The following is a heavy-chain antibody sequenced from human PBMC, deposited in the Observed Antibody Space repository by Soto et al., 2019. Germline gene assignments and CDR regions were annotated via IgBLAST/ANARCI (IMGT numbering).Heavy chain of an antibody. J-gene: IGHJ4*02. CDR2: INAGNGNT. D-gene: IGHD2-2*01. V-gene: IGHV1-3*01. CDR3: ARDLGYCSSTSCYFDY. CDR1: GYTFTSYA. Sequence: ASVKVSCKASGYTFTSYAMHWVRQAPGQRLEWMGWINAGNGNTKYSQKFQGRVTITRGTSASTAYMELSSLRSEDTAVYYCARDLGYCSSTSCYFDYWGQGTLVTVSS.